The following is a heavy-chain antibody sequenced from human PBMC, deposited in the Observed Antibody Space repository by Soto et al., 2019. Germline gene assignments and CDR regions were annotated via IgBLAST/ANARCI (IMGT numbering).Heavy chain of an antibody. Sequence: QLQLQESGPGLVKPSETLSLTCTVSGGSISSSSYYWGWIRQPPGKGLEWIGSIYYSGSTYYNPSLKSRFTISVDTSKNQFSLKLSSVTAADTAVYYCARREDYYGSGSYYKLDYWGQGTLVTVSS. V-gene: IGHV4-39*01. J-gene: IGHJ4*02. CDR1: GGSISSSSYY. CDR3: ARREDYYGSGSYYKLDY. D-gene: IGHD3-10*01. CDR2: IYYSGST.